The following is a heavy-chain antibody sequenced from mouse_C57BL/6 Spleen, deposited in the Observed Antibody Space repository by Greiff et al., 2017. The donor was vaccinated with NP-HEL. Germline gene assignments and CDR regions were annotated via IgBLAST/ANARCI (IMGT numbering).Heavy chain of an antibody. Sequence: QVQLKESGAELVKPGASVKLSCKASGYTFTEYTIHWVKQRSGQGLEWIGWFYPGSGSIKYNEKFKDKATLTADKSSSTVYMELSRLTSEDSAVYFCARHGYYYGSSYVPYYFDYWGQGTTLTVSS. V-gene: IGHV1-62-2*01. CDR3: ARHGYYYGSSYVPYYFDY. CDR2: FYPGSGSI. J-gene: IGHJ2*01. CDR1: GYTFTEYT. D-gene: IGHD1-1*01.